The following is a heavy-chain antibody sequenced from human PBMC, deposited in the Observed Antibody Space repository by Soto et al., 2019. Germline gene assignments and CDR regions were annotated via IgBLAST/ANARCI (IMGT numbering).Heavy chain of an antibody. J-gene: IGHJ4*02. CDR3: ARDEYISAY. D-gene: IGHD6-19*01. V-gene: IGHV3-11*01. CDR1: GFTFSDFY. CDR2: IGSGGSPI. Sequence: QVQLVESGGGLVQPGGSLRLSCAASGFTFSDFYMTWIRQAPGKGLEWIAYIGSGGSPINYADSVRGRFTISWDNSKKSLYLQMNTLRADDTAMYFCARDEYISAYWGQGTLVTVSS.